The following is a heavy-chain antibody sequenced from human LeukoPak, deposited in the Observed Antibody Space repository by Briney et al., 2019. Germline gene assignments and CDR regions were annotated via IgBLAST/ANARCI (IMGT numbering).Heavy chain of an antibody. CDR1: GYTFTSYA. V-gene: IGHV1-3*01. Sequence: ASVKVSCKASGYTFTSYAMHWVRQAPGQRLEWMGWINAGNGNTKYSQKFQGRVTITRDTSASTAYMELSSLRSEDTAVYYCASLELRPGSLYYYYGMDVWGKGTTVTVSS. CDR2: INAGNGNT. J-gene: IGHJ6*04. CDR3: ASLELRPGSLYYYYGMDV. D-gene: IGHD1-7*01.